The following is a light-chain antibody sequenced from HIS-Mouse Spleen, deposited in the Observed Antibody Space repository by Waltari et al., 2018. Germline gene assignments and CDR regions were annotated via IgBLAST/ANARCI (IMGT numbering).Light chain of an antibody. V-gene: IGLV2-14*03. CDR3: SSYTSSSTLRV. J-gene: IGLJ2*01. CDR2: DVS. Sequence: GQSITISCTGTSSDVGGYNYVSWYHQHPGKAPKLMIYDVSNRPSGVSNRFSGSKSGNTASLTISGLQAEDEADYYCSSYTSSSTLRVFGGGTKLTVL. CDR1: SSDVGGYNY.